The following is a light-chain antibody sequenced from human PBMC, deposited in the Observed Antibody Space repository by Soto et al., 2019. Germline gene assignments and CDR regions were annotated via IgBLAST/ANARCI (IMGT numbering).Light chain of an antibody. CDR1: QSTRIW. V-gene: IGKV1-5*01. J-gene: IGKJ1*01. CDR3: QQYENYWT. Sequence: DIQLAQPPSTLSASAAVRVTSTRRASQSTRIWLAWYQHKPGKAPKLLLYESSNLDRGVPTMFSGSGSGTDFSLTISNLQPDDCATYYCQQYENYWTFGQGTKVDI. CDR2: ESS.